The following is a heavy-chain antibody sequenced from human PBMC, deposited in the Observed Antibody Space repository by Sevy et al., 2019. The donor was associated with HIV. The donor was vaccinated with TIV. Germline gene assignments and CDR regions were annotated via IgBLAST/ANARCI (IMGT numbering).Heavy chain of an antibody. D-gene: IGHD2-8*01. J-gene: IGHJ4*02. V-gene: IGHV3-30*04. CDR3: ARVAVEYCTNDCYHRFDH. CDR2: ISYDGNNR. Sequence: GGSLRLSCVASGFTFPIYSVVWVRRAPGKGLEWLTLISYDGNNRYYADSVKGRFTISRDNSNNILYLQMISLRVEDTALYFCARVAVEYCTNDCYHRFDHWGLGTLVTVSS. CDR1: GFTFPIYS.